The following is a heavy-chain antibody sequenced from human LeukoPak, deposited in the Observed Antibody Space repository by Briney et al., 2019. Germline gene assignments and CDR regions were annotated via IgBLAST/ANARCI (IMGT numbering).Heavy chain of an antibody. CDR3: ARVSAAGGYSVGWGYMDV. CDR1: VDSISKYF. V-gene: IGHV4-59*01. J-gene: IGHJ6*03. CDR2: VSDSGKT. D-gene: IGHD3-22*01. Sequence: SETLSLTCILSVDSISKYFWSGIRPPPGGGREWVGDVSDSGKTSYNPSLKSRITMSADTSRNNLSLKVPSVTAADTAVYFCARVSAAGGYSVGWGYMDVWGKGTTVTVSS.